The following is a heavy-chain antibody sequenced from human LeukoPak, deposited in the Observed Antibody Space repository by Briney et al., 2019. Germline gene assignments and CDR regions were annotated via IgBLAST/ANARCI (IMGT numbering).Heavy chain of an antibody. D-gene: IGHD2-15*01. J-gene: IGHJ4*02. CDR3: VRGLVGYCSGGAWDGTCFDY. CDR2: IKQDGNQK. V-gene: IGHV3-7*03. Sequence: GGSLRLSCAASGFTFSSYWMSWVRQAPGKGLEWVAIIKQDGNQKNYVDSVKGRFTISRDNAKNSLYLQMNSLRAEDTAVYYCVRGLVGYCSGGAWDGTCFDYWGQGTLVSVSS. CDR1: GFTFSSYW.